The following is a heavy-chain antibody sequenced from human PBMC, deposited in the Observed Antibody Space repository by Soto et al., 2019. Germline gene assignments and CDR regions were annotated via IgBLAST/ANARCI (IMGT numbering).Heavy chain of an antibody. CDR2: ISWNSGSI. Sequence: GGSLRLSCAASGFTFDDYAMHWVRQAPGKGLEWVSGISWNSGSIGYADSVKGRFTISRDNAKNSLYLQMNSLRAEDTALYYCAKGSWSGYPMNYFDYWGQGTLVTVS. D-gene: IGHD3-3*01. J-gene: IGHJ4*02. CDR3: AKGSWSGYPMNYFDY. V-gene: IGHV3-9*01. CDR1: GFTFDDYA.